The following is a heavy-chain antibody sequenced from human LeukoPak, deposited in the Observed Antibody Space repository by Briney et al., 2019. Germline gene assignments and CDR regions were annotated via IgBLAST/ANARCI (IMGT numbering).Heavy chain of an antibody. Sequence: GGSLRLSCAASGFTFSNYWMHWARQAPGKGLVWVSVISGSGGSTNYAESVKGRFTISRDNSKNTLYLQMNSLRVEDTAVYYCAKHRGRDGGYPFDYWGQGTLVTVSS. J-gene: IGHJ4*02. CDR3: AKHRGRDGGYPFDY. CDR1: GFTFSNYW. CDR2: ISGSGGST. V-gene: IGHV3-23*01. D-gene: IGHD5-12*01.